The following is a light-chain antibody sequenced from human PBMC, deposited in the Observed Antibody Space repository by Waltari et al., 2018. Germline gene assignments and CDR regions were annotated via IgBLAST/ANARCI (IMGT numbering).Light chain of an antibody. CDR1: SSNL. J-gene: IGLJ3*02. CDR3: NSYTSTTTPNWV. Sequence: QSTLTQPASVSGSTGQSITISCTGVSSNLFSWSQQLPGKVPTLILYDVYHRPSGVSVGFAGSQSGNTASLTISALQAEDEADKYCNSYTSTTTPNWVFGGGTKLTVL. V-gene: IGLV2-14*03. CDR2: DVY.